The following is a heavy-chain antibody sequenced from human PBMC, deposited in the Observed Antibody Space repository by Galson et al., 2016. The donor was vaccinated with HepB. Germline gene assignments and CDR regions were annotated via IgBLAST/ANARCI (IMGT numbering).Heavy chain of an antibody. CDR2: IYPASDT. D-gene: IGHD5/OR15-5a*01. CDR1: GFIVSGYY. CDR3: AKTLTVPGILNVYALDV. V-gene: IGHV3-66*01. J-gene: IGHJ6*02. Sequence: SLRLSCAASGFIVSGYYMSWVRQGPGKRLERVAIIYPASDTYYAESVMEGFTIFRDSDSNMLFLHTTRLRPGDTGVYYCAKTLTVPGILNVYALDVWGQGTTATVSS.